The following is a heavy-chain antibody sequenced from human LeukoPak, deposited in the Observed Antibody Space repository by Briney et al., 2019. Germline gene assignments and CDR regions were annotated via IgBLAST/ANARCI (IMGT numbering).Heavy chain of an antibody. Sequence: SGGSLRLSCAASGFTFSSYWMSWVRQAPGKWLEWVANIKEDGSEKYYVDSVKGRFTISRDNDKNSLFLQMTSLRAEDTAVYYCARVGGRYSPLGYWGQGTLVTVSS. J-gene: IGHJ4*02. D-gene: IGHD3-16*02. CDR1: GFTFSSYW. CDR3: ARVGGRYSPLGY. V-gene: IGHV3-7*01. CDR2: IKEDGSEK.